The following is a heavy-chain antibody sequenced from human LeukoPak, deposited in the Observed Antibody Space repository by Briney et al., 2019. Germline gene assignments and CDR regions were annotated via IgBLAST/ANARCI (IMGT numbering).Heavy chain of an antibody. Sequence: PSETLSLTCTVSGGSISNYYWSWIRQPPGKGLEWIGYIYYSGSTKYNPSLKSRVTISVDTSKNQFSLKLSSVTAADTAVYYCAREDENTFDYWGQGTLVTVSS. CDR3: AREDENTFDY. CDR2: IYYSGST. CDR1: GGSISNYY. V-gene: IGHV4-59*12. J-gene: IGHJ4*02. D-gene: IGHD2/OR15-2a*01.